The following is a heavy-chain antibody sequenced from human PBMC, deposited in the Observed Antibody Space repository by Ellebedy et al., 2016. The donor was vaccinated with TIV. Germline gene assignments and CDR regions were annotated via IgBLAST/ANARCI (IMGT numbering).Heavy chain of an antibody. CDR1: GFTFSSCA. CDR3: TKHPATITDFWSAYFPGRDY. V-gene: IGHV3-23*01. J-gene: IGHJ4*02. CDR2: ISGSGTGT. Sequence: PGGSLRLSCAASGFTFSSCAMSWVRQAPGKGLEWVSAISGSGTGTYYADSVKGRLPISRDNSKNTLYLQLNSLRAEDTAVYYCTKHPATITDFWSAYFPGRDYWGQGTLVTVSS. D-gene: IGHD3-3*01.